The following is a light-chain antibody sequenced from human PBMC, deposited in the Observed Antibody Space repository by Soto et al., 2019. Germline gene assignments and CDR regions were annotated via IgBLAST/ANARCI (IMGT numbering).Light chain of an antibody. CDR3: AAWDDSFNGNV. CDR1: SSNIGSNT. Sequence: VLTQPPSESGTPGQRVTISCSGSSSNIGSNTVNWYQQLPGTAPKLLIYTNNQRPSGVPDRFSGSKSGTSASLAISGLQSEDEADYYCAAWDDSFNGNVFGTGTKVTVL. J-gene: IGLJ1*01. V-gene: IGLV1-44*01. CDR2: TNN.